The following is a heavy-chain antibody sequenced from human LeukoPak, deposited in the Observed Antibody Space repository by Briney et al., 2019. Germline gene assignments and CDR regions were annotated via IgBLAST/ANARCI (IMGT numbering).Heavy chain of an antibody. J-gene: IGHJ2*01. D-gene: IGHD6-13*01. V-gene: IGHV4-59*12. Sequence: SETLSLTCTVSGGSISSYYWSWIRQPPGKGLEWIGYIYYSGSTNYNPSLKSRVTISVDTSKNQFSLKLNSVTAADTAVYYCARAYYSSSYDYWYFDLWGRGTLVTVSS. CDR2: IYYSGST. CDR3: ARAYYSSSYDYWYFDL. CDR1: GGSISSYY.